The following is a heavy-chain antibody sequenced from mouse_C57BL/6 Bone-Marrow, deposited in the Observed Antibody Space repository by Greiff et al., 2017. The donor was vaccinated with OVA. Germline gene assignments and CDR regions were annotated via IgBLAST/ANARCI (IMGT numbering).Heavy chain of an antibody. J-gene: IGHJ2*01. D-gene: IGHD1-1*01. CDR1: GFTFSSYA. V-gene: IGHV5-4*03. Sequence: DVKLVESGGGLVKPGGSLKLSCAASGFTFSSYAMSWVRQTPEQRLEWVATISDGGSYTYYPDNVKGRFTISRDNAKNNQYLQMSHLKSEDTAMYYCARGDTTGPHYWGQGATLTVSS. CDR2: ISDGGSYT. CDR3: ARGDTTGPHY.